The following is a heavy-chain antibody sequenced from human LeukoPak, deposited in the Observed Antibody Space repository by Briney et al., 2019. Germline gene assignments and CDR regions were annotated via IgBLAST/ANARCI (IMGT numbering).Heavy chain of an antibody. D-gene: IGHD4-17*01. CDR2: ISAYNGNT. CDR3: ARDRGVTTAFDI. V-gene: IGHV1-18*01. Sequence: ASVKVSCKASGGTFSSYAISWVRQAPGQGLEWMGWISAYNGNTNYAQKLQGRVTMTTDTSTSTAYMELRSLRSDDTAVYYCARDRGVTTAFDIWGQGTMVTVSS. J-gene: IGHJ3*02. CDR1: GGTFSSYA.